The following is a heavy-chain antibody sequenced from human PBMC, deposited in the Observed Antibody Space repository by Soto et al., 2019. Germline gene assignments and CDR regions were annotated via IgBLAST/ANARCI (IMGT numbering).Heavy chain of an antibody. J-gene: IGHJ4*02. V-gene: IGHV3-7*04. D-gene: IGHD1-26*01. CDR1: ESTVSRDW. CDR3: SGGVGDAF. CDR2: INQDGSEK. Sequence: EVHLVESGGGLVQTGGSLRLSCAIFESTVSRDWMNWVRQAPGKGREGVAHINQDGSEKYYVDSVKGRFTNSRNNAKKSLYLQMNSRRPADTAMYYCSGGVGDAFWGQGTLVTVSS.